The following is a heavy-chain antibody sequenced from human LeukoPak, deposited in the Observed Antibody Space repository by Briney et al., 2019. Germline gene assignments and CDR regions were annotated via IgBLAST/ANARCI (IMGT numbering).Heavy chain of an antibody. V-gene: IGHV3-48*04. CDR2: ISSSSSTI. CDR1: GFTFSSYS. Sequence: GGSLRLSCAASGFTFSSYSMNWVRQAPGKGLEWVSYISSSSSTIYYTDSVKGRFTISRDNAKNSLYLQMNSLRGEGTAVYYCARSPGRVYWGQGTLVTVSS. J-gene: IGHJ4*02. CDR3: ARSPGRVY.